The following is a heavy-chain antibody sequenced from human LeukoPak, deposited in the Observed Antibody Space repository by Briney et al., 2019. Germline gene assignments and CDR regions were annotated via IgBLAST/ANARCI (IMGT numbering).Heavy chain of an antibody. Sequence: SETLSDSRTVSGGSISYYFGSWIRQPAGKGLEWIGRIYTSGSSDYNPSLKSRVTMSVDTSKNQFSLKLTSVTAAATAVYFCASLTTNFYYDTSGYSDTLYYFDYWGEGTLVSVSS. D-gene: IGHD3-22*01. CDR1: GGSISYYF. CDR2: IYTSGSS. J-gene: IGHJ4*02. V-gene: IGHV4-4*07. CDR3: ASLTTNFYYDTSGYSDTLYYFDY.